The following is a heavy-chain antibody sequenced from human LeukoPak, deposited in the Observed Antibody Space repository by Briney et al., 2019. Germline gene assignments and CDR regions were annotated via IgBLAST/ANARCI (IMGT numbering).Heavy chain of an antibody. CDR1: GYTFTGYH. J-gene: IGHJ4*02. CDR2: INPDRGGT. Sequence: ASVKVSCKASGYTFTGYHLHWVRQAPGQRLEWMGRINPDRGGTDYAQKFQGRVTMTGDTSIGTAYMELSRLRSDDTAIYYCASGTYGDYSLDFWGQGTLVTVSS. CDR3: ASGTYGDYSLDF. V-gene: IGHV1-2*06. D-gene: IGHD4-17*01.